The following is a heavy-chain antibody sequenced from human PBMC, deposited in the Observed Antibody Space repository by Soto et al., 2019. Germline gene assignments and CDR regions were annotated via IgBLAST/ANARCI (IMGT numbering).Heavy chain of an antibody. CDR3: ASLTPERSSSWYADDY. Sequence: QVQLVQSGAEVKKPGSSVKVSCKASGGTFSSYAISWVRQAPGQGLEWMGGIIPIFGTANYAQKFQGRVTITADESTSTAYMELSSLRSEDTAVYYCASLTPERSSSWYADDYWGQGTLVTVSS. D-gene: IGHD6-13*01. V-gene: IGHV1-69*01. J-gene: IGHJ4*02. CDR2: IIPIFGTA. CDR1: GGTFSSYA.